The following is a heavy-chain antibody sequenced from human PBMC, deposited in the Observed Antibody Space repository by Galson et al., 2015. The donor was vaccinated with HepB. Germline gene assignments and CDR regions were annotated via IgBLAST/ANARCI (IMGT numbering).Heavy chain of an antibody. D-gene: IGHD3-16*01. CDR2: IYYSGST. J-gene: IGHJ4*02. V-gene: IGHV4-59*08. CDR3: ARRAWGDDSDYFDY. CDR1: GGSISSYY. Sequence: ETLSLTCTVSGGSISSYYWSWIRQPPGKGLEWLGYIYYSGSTDYNPSLKSRVTISVDTSKSQFSLKLRSVTAADTAVYYCARRAWGDDSDYFDYWGQGTLVTVSS.